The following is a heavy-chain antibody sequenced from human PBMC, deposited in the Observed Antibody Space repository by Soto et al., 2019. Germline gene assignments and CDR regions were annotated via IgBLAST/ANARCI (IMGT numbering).Heavy chain of an antibody. Sequence: GGSLRLSCAASGFTSRSFTMNWVRQAPGKGLEWVSTISSNSAYIYYTDALRGRFTISRDNAKNSLHLQMNSLRAEDTAVYYCTRDASRDSSARGWFDPWGPGTLVTVSS. CDR2: ISSNSAYI. CDR1: GFTSRSFT. J-gene: IGHJ5*02. V-gene: IGHV3-21*01. CDR3: TRDASRDSSARGWFDP. D-gene: IGHD6-13*01.